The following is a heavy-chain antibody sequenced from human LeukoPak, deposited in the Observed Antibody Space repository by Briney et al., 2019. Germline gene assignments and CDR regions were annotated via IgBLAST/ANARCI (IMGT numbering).Heavy chain of an antibody. V-gene: IGHV3-33*06. J-gene: IGHJ4*02. CDR2: IWSDGTNQ. Sequence: RGSLRLSCAAAGFTFSHYGMHWVRQAPGKGLEWVAVIWSDGTNQYYAESVKGRFTISRDDSAKTVYLQMNSLRREDTGVYYCAKDAQRGFDYSNSLEYWGQGTPVTVS. CDR1: GFTFSHYG. CDR3: AKDAQRGFDYSNSLEY. D-gene: IGHD4-11*01.